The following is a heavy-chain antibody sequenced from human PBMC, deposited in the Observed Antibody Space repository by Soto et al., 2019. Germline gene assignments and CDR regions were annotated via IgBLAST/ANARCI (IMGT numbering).Heavy chain of an antibody. CDR3: ARGSTWQGRDWFDP. CDR2: VSFSGSK. Sequence: QLLLQESGPGLVKPSETLSLTCTVSGDSVSNSGYYWGWIRQSPGKRLEWIGSVSFSGSKYYNPSHRRRVTSSLETSKTLISLKLRSVTAADTAVYYCARGSTWQGRDWFDPWGQGTLVTVSS. CDR1: GDSVSNSGYY. J-gene: IGHJ5*02. V-gene: IGHV4-39*01. D-gene: IGHD6-13*01.